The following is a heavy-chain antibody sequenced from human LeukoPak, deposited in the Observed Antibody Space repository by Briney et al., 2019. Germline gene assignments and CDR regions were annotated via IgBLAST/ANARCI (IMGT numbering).Heavy chain of an antibody. CDR3: ARELLGIWFDP. Sequence: GGSLRLSCAASGFTFSSYSMNWVRQAPGKGLEWVSYISSGSRTIDYADSVKGRFTISRDNAKNSLYLQINSLRAEDTAVYYCARELLGIWFDPWGQGTLVTVSS. V-gene: IGHV3-48*01. J-gene: IGHJ5*02. D-gene: IGHD7-27*01. CDR1: GFTFSSYS. CDR2: ISSGSRTI.